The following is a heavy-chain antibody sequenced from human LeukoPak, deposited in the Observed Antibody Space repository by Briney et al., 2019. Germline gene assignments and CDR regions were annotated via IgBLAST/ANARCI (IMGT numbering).Heavy chain of an antibody. V-gene: IGHV4-34*01. CDR2: INHSGST. D-gene: IGHD4-17*01. CDR3: ARGIPTTVTTSHFDY. J-gene: IGHJ4*02. CDR1: GFTFSSYA. Sequence: PGGSLRLSCAASGFTFSSYAMSWIRQPPGKGLEWIGEINHSGSTNYNPSLKSRVTISVDTSKNQFSLKLSSVTAADTAVYYCARGIPTTVTTSHFDYWGQGTLVTVSS.